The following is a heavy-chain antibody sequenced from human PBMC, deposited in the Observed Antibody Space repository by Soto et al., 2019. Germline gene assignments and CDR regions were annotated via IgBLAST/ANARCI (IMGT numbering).Heavy chain of an antibody. V-gene: IGHV3-23*01. CDR1: GFIFSNFA. Sequence: EVQLLESGGGSVQPGGSLRLSCAASGFIFSNFAMSWVRQAPGKGLEWVSGISDSGDNTYYGDSVMGRFTISRDNSKKTLYLQMNSLRAEDTAVYYCVLRWRLISLYWGHGTLVTVSS. D-gene: IGHD2-15*01. J-gene: IGHJ4*01. CDR2: ISDSGDNT. CDR3: VLRWRLISLY.